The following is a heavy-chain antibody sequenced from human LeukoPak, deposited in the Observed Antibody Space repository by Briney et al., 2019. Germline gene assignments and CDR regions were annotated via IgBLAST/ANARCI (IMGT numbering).Heavy chain of an antibody. CDR2: ISSTSSYI. CDR3: VRGRWNVDY. V-gene: IGHV3-21*01. D-gene: IGHD5-24*01. J-gene: IGHJ4*02. CDR1: GFTFSSYT. Sequence: PGGSLRLSCAASGFTFSSYTINWVRQAPGKGLEWVSSISSTSSYISYADSVKGRFTISRDNAKNSVYLQMNSLRPEDTAVYYCVRGRWNVDYWGQGTLVTVSS.